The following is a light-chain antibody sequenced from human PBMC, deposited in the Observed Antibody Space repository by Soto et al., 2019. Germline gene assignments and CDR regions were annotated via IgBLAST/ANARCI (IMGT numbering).Light chain of an antibody. J-gene: IGLJ2*01. Sequence: QPVLTQSPSASASLGASVKLTCTLSSGHSSYAIAWHQQQPEKGTRYLMKLNSDGSHSKGDAIPDRFSGSSSGAERYLTSSSLQYEDEADYYCQTWGTGPVVFGGGTKVTVL. V-gene: IGLV4-69*01. CDR2: LNSDGSH. CDR1: SGHSSYA. CDR3: QTWGTGPVV.